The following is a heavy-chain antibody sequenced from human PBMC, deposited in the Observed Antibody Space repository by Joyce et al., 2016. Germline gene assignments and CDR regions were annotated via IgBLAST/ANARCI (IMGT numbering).Heavy chain of an antibody. Sequence: QVQLQESGPGLVKPSETLYLTCTVSGGSISSYYWSWIRQPPGKGLEWIGYIYYIGSTNYNPSLKSRVIISVDTSKNQFSLKLSSVTAADTAEYYCAGLIVVVTYKPIYYFDYWGQGTLVTVSS. CDR3: AGLIVVVTYKPIYYFDY. CDR1: GGSISSYY. D-gene: IGHD2-21*02. V-gene: IGHV4-59*08. CDR2: IYYIGST. J-gene: IGHJ4*02.